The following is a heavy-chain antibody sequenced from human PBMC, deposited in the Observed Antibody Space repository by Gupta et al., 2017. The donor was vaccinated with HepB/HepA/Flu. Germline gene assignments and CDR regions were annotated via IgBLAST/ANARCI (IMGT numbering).Heavy chain of an antibody. D-gene: IGHD1-26*01. CDR3: AREIGGGPSGAFNI. J-gene: IGHJ3*02. CDR2: ISGSGGAR. Sequence: EVQFVGSGGGFGQAGGSLRILWAGLGFIFRCYEMIWVRQAPGKGLEWASGISGSGGARWYADSVKGRFTISRDNAKNSLYLQKNSLRVEDTTIYHCAREIGGGPSGAFNIWGQGTMVIVSS. CDR1: GFIFRCYE. V-gene: IGHV3-48*03.